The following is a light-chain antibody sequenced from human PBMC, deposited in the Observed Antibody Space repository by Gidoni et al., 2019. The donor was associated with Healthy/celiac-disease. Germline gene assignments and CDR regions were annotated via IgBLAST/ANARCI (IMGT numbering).Light chain of an antibody. Sequence: QSPLTQPASVSGSPGQSITISCTGTSSYVGGYNYVSWYQQHPGKAPKLMIYDVSNRPSGVSNRFSGSKSGNTASLTISGLQAEDEADYYCSSYTSSSTLVVFGGGTKLTVL. CDR2: DVS. CDR1: SSYVGGYNY. V-gene: IGLV2-14*01. J-gene: IGLJ2*01. CDR3: SSYTSSSTLVV.